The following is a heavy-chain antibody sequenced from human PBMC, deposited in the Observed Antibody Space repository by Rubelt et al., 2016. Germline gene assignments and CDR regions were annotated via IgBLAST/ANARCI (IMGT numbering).Heavy chain of an antibody. CDR3: ARDPDDFWSGYRWFDP. V-gene: IGHV4-39*07. Sequence: QVQLQESGPGLVKPSETLSLTCTVSGGSISSSSYYWGWIRQPPGKGLEWIGSIYYSGSTNYNPSLKSRVTISVYTSKNQFSLKLSSVTAADTAVYYCARDPDDFWSGYRWFDPWGQGTLVTVSS. CDR2: IYYSGST. J-gene: IGHJ5*02. CDR1: GGSISSSSYY. D-gene: IGHD3-3*01.